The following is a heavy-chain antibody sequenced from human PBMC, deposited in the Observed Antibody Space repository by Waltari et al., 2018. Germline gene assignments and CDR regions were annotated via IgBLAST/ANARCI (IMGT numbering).Heavy chain of an antibody. J-gene: IGHJ6*03. Sequence: QVQLQESGPGLVKPSETLSLTCTVSGGSISSYYWSWIRQPAGKGLEWIGRIYTSGSTNYNPSLKSRVTMSVDTSKNQFSLKLSSVTAADTAVYYCARVAVPAATEGYYYYYYYMDVWGKGTTVTVSS. CDR2: IYTSGST. CDR3: ARVAVPAATEGYYYYYYYMDV. CDR1: GGSISSYY. D-gene: IGHD2-2*01. V-gene: IGHV4-4*07.